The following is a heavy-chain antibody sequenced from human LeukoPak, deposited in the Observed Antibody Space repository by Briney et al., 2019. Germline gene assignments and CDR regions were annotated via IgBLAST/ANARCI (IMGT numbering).Heavy chain of an antibody. D-gene: IGHD6-19*01. CDR3: ARLFLRYSYENLRIAVAKKYYFDY. CDR2: INHSGST. V-gene: IGHV4-34*01. J-gene: IGHJ4*02. CDR1: GGSFSGYY. Sequence: KPSETLSLTCAVYGGSFSGYYWSWIRQPPGKGLEWIGEINHSGSTNYNPSLKSRVTISVDTSKNQFSLKLSSVTAADTAVYYCARLFLRYSYENLRIAVAKKYYFDYWGQGTLVTVSS.